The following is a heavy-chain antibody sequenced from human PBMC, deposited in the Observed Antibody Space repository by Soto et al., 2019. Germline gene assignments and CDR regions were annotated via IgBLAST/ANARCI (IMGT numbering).Heavy chain of an antibody. J-gene: IGHJ6*03. CDR2: IYYSGST. V-gene: IGHV4-59*08. CDR3: ARSLGDILTGSPGNMAV. Sequence: SETLSLTCTVSGGSISSYYWSWIRQPPGKGLEWIGYIYYSGSTNYNPSLKSRVTISVDTSKNQFSLKLSSVTAADTAVYYCARSLGDILTGSPGNMAVWGKGTSVTVSS. D-gene: IGHD3-9*01. CDR1: GGSISSYY.